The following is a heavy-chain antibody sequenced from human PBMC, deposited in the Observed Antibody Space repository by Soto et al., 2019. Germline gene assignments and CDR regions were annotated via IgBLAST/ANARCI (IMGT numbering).Heavy chain of an antibody. CDR3: AKDHAAAGHFDY. J-gene: IGHJ4*02. Sequence: QVQLVESGGGVVQPGRSLRLSCAASGFTFSSYGMHWVRQAPGKGLEWVAVISYDGSNKYYADSVKGRFTISRDNSKDTLYLQMNSLRAEDTAVYYCAKDHAAAGHFDYWGQGTLVTVSS. D-gene: IGHD6-13*01. V-gene: IGHV3-30*18. CDR1: GFTFSSYG. CDR2: ISYDGSNK.